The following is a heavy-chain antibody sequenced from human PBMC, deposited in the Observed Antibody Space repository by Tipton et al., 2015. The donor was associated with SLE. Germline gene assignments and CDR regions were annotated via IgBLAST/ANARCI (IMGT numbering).Heavy chain of an antibody. CDR3: ARGGGYSYGYEVFDY. J-gene: IGHJ4*02. D-gene: IGHD5-18*01. CDR1: GYSISSGYY. Sequence: TLSLTCAVSGYSISSGYYWGWIRQPPGKGLEWIGSIYHSGSTYYNPSLKSRVTISVDTSKNQFSLKLSSVTAADTAVYYCARGGGYSYGYEVFDYWGQGTLVTVSS. CDR2: IYHSGST. V-gene: IGHV4-38-2*01.